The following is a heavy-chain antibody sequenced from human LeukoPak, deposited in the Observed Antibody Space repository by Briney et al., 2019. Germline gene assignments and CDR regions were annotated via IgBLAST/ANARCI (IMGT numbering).Heavy chain of an antibody. J-gene: IGHJ5*02. D-gene: IGHD2-21*01. CDR2: IYSGGST. Sequence: PGGSLRLSCAPSGFTVSSNYMSWVRQAPGKGLEWVSVIYSGGSTYYADSVKGRFTISRDNSKNTLYLQMNSRRAEDTAVYYCARDCRTGRLDPWGQGTLVTVSS. CDR1: GFTVSSNY. CDR3: ARDCRTGRLDP. V-gene: IGHV3-66*02.